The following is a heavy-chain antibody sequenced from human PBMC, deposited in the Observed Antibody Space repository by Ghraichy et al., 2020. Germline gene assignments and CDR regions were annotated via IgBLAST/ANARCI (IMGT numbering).Heavy chain of an antibody. Sequence: GGSLRLPCVASGFPFSDYSMNWVRQAPGKGLEWVSSIDLTSSYIYYADSLKGRFTISRDNARNSLYLQINSLRAEDTAVYYCARDRLPLNGDFVSWGQGSLVTVSS. CDR2: IDLTSSYI. J-gene: IGHJ5*01. CDR3: ARDRLPLNGDFVS. D-gene: IGHD2-21*02. CDR1: GFPFSDYS. V-gene: IGHV3-21*01.